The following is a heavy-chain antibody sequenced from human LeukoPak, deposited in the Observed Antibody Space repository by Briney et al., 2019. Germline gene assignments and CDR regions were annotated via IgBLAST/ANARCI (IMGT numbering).Heavy chain of an antibody. J-gene: IGHJ4*02. V-gene: IGHV5-51*01. CDR3: ARDSTLNGDYYDSSGFDY. D-gene: IGHD3-22*01. Sequence: GESLQISCKGSGYSFTSYWIGWVRQMPGKGLEWMGIIYPGDSDTRYSPSFQGQVTISADKSISTAYLQWSSLKASDTAMYYCARDSTLNGDYYDSSGFDYWGQGTLVTVSS. CDR2: IYPGDSDT. CDR1: GYSFTSYW.